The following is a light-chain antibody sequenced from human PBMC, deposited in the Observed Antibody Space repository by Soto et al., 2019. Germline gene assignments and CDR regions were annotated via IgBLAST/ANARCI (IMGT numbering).Light chain of an antibody. J-gene: IGLJ2*01. CDR2: GDN. V-gene: IGLV1-44*01. CDR1: NSNIGSKA. CDR3: SAWDDSLNGVV. Sequence: QLVLTQPPSASGTPGQSVTISCSGSNSNIGSKAVNWYQQVPGTAPKLLIYGDNQRPSGVFDRFSGSKSGTSASLAISGLQSEDEADYYCSAWDDSLNGVVFGGGTKLTVL.